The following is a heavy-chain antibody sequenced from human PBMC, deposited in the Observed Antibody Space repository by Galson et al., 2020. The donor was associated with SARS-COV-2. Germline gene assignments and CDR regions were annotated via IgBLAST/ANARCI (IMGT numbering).Heavy chain of an antibody. J-gene: IGHJ4*02. CDR3: ARGRVSGGY. D-gene: IGHD1-26*01. Sequence: ASVTVSCKASGYTLSSYYMPWVRPAPGQGLEWMGIINPSGGSASYSHKFQGRITMTRDTSTSTVYMELNSLTSDDTAVYYCARGRVSGGYWGQGTLVIVSS. V-gene: IGHV1-46*03. CDR2: INPSGGSA. CDR1: GYTLSSYY.